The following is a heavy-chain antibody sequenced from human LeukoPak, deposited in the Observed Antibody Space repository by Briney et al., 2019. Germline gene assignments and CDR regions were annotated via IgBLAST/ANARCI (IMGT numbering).Heavy chain of an antibody. CDR2: IYSGGST. J-gene: IGHJ4*02. CDR1: GFTVSSNY. CDR3: ARAQVTPLDY. D-gene: IGHD4-23*01. Sequence: AGGSLRLSCAASGFTVSSNYMSWVRQAPGKGLERVSVIYSGGSTYYADSVKGRFTISRDNSKNTLYLQMNSLRAEDTAVYYCARAQVTPLDYWGQGTLVTVSS. V-gene: IGHV3-66*01.